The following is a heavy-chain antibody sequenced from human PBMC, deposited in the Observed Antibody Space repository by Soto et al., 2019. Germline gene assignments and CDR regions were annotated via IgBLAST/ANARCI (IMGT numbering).Heavy chain of an antibody. CDR2: ISYDGSNK. D-gene: IGHD2-21*02. CDR3: AKDVERSIGVVVTHGMDV. V-gene: IGHV3-30*18. CDR1: GFTFSSYG. J-gene: IGHJ6*02. Sequence: GGSLRLSCAASGFTFSSYGIHWVRQAPGKGLEWVAVISYDGSNKYYADSVKGRFTISRDNSKNTLYLQMNSLRAEDTAVYYCAKDVERSIGVVVTHGMDVWGQGTTVTVSS.